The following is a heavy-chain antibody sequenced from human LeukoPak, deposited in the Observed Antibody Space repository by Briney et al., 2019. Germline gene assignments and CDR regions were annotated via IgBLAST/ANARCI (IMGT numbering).Heavy chain of an antibody. J-gene: IGHJ4*02. CDR3: ARADGSHYGLKDY. CDR1: GFTFRSYW. D-gene: IGHD1-26*01. V-gene: IGHV3-74*01. CDR2: ISPGGTSK. Sequence: GSLRLSCAASGFTFRSYWMPWVRQAPGQGLVWVSRISPGGTSKSYADYVKGRFTISRDNAKNTLSLQMNSLRAEDTGLYYCARADGSHYGLKDYWGQGTLVTVSS.